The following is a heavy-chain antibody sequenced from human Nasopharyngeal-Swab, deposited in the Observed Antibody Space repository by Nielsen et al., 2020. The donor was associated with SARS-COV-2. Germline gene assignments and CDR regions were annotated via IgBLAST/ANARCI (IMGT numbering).Heavy chain of an antibody. V-gene: IGHV3-21*01. CDR2: ISSSSSYI. Sequence: GGSLRLSCAASGFTFSSYSMNWVRQAPGKGLEWVSSISSSSSYIYYADSVKGRFTISRDNAKNSLYLQMNSLRAEDTAVYYCAREGVGYDSSPALGLGYWGQGTLVTVSS. CDR1: GFTFSSYS. CDR3: AREGVGYDSSPALGLGY. D-gene: IGHD5-12*01. J-gene: IGHJ4*02.